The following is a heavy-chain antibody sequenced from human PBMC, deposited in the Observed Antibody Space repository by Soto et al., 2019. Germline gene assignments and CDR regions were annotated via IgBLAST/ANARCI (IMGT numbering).Heavy chain of an antibody. J-gene: IGHJ5*01. Sequence: QVQLVESGGGVVQPGRSLRLSCEASGFTFRSYGMHWVRQAPGKGLEWVAVISYDGSKQYYGDSVKGRFTISRDNSQNTLYLQMNSLRTEDTALYYCAKDPTAGVTAINNWFDVWGHGTLVTVSS. CDR1: GFTFRSYG. V-gene: IGHV3-30*18. CDR3: AKDPTAGVTAINNWFDV. D-gene: IGHD2-21*02. CDR2: ISYDGSKQ.